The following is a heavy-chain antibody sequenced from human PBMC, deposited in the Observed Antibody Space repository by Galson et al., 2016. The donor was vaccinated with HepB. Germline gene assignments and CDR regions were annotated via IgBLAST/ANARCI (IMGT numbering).Heavy chain of an antibody. CDR2: SDPEDGET. J-gene: IGHJ4*02. D-gene: IGHD6-19*01. CDR1: GYTLSELS. V-gene: IGHV1-24*01. Sequence: SVKVSCKVSGYTLSELSMHWVRQAPGKGLEWMGRSDPEDGETIYAQKFQGRISITADESTSTAYMELSNLRSEDTAVYYCARAPEGDIVVAGTMGYWGQGTLITVSS. CDR3: ARAPEGDIVVAGTMGY.